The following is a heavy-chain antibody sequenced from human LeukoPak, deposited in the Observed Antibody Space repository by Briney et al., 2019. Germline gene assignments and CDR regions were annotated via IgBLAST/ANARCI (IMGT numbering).Heavy chain of an antibody. Sequence: GGSLRLSCAGSGFTFSSYSMTWVRQAPGKGLEWISSTSTSGYYIYYADSVRGRFTISRDNAKNSLYLQMNSLTAEDTAVYYCARSAEGDWFDPWGQGTLVTVSS. J-gene: IGHJ5*02. CDR1: GFTFSSYS. V-gene: IGHV3-21*01. CDR2: TSTSGYYI. D-gene: IGHD3-16*01. CDR3: ARSAEGDWFDP.